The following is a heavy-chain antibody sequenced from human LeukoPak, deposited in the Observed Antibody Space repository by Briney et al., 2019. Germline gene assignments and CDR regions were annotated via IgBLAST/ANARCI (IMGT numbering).Heavy chain of an antibody. CDR3: ARENGSGSRGLDF. D-gene: IGHD3-10*01. J-gene: IGHJ4*02. CDR2: IYTSGTT. V-gene: IGHV4-4*07. CDR1: AGSISNYF. Sequence: SETLSLTCTVFAGSISNYFWSWIRQPAGKGLEWIGRIYTSGTTNYSPSLKSRVTMSVDTSTNQFSLKLTSVTAADTAVYYCARENGSGSRGLDFWGQGTLVTVSS.